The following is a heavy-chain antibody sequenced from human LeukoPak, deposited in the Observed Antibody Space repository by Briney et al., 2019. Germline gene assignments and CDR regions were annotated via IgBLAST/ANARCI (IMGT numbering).Heavy chain of an antibody. CDR3: ARQEDRSGKYDMRWWFFDL. J-gene: IGHJ2*01. CDR1: GYSFTSYW. Sequence: GESLKISCKGSGYSFTSYWIGWVRQMPGKGLEWMGIIYPGDSDTRYSPSFQGQVTISADKSISTAYPQWNSLKASDTAMYYCARQEDRSGKYDMRWWFFDLWGRGTLVTVSS. V-gene: IGHV5-51*01. D-gene: IGHD1-26*01. CDR2: IYPGDSDT.